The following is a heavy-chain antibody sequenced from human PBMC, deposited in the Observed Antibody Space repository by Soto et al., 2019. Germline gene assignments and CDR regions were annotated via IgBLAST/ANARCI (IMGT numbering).Heavy chain of an antibody. CDR2: VSVDAGTT. Sequence: VQLLESGGGLVQRGGSLRLSCAASGFTLSSYPMSWVRQAPGKGLQWVASVSVDAGTTYYADSVKGRFTVSRDNVKNTLSLQMNSLRPEDTAVYYCAKDSGYQLPDNYFYYGLDVWGQGTTVTVSS. V-gene: IGHV3-23*01. CDR1: GFTLSSYP. D-gene: IGHD2-2*01. CDR3: AKDSGYQLPDNYFYYGLDV. J-gene: IGHJ6*02.